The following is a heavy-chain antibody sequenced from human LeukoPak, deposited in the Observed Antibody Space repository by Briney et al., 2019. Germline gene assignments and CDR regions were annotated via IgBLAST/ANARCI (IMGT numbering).Heavy chain of an antibody. CDR3: AKDRGWELRILDY. Sequence: GGSLRLSCAASGFTFSTYEMNWVRQAPGKGLEGVSYITDSGRTIYYADSVKGRFTISRDNSKNTLYLQMNSLKPEDTAVYYCAKDRGWELRILDYWGQGTLVTVSS. CDR2: ITDSGRTI. D-gene: IGHD1-26*01. J-gene: IGHJ4*02. V-gene: IGHV3-48*03. CDR1: GFTFSTYE.